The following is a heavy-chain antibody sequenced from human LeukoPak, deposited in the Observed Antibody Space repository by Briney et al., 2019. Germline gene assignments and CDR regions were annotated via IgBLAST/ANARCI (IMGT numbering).Heavy chain of an antibody. V-gene: IGHV4-30-2*01. CDR3: ARGITMVRGAYNWFDP. D-gene: IGHD3-10*01. CDR2: IYHCGST. CDR1: GGSISSGGYS. J-gene: IGHJ5*02. Sequence: SQTLSLTCAVSGGSISSGGYSWSWIRQPPGKGLEWIGYIYHCGSTYYNPSLKSRVTISVDRSKNQFSLKLSSVTAADTAVYYCARGITMVRGAYNWFDPWGQGTLVTVSS.